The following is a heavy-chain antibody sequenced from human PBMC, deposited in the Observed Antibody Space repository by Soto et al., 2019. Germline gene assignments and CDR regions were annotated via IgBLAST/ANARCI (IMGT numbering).Heavy chain of an antibody. Sequence: QVQLVESGGGLVKPGGSLRLSCAASGFTFSDYYMSWIRQAPGKGLEWVSYISSSGSTIYYADSVKGRFTISWDNAKNSLDRRMNSLRAENTAVYYCARVGQQLFYYYYGMAVWGQGTTVTVS. CDR2: ISSSGSTI. CDR1: GFTFSDYY. J-gene: IGHJ6*02. V-gene: IGHV3-11*01. CDR3: ARVGQQLFYYYYGMAV. D-gene: IGHD6-13*01.